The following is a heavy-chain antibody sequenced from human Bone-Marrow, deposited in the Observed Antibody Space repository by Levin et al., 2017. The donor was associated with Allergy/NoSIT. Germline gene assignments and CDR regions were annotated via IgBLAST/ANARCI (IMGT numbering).Heavy chain of an antibody. CDR1: GFTLSSYG. CDR2: IWYDGSHQ. CDR3: ATTSSGWQLAL. V-gene: IGHV3-33*01. D-gene: IGHD6-19*01. Sequence: GESLKISCAASGFTLSSYGMHWVRQAPGKGLEWVAVIWYDGSHQYYGDSVQGRFTISRDNSKNTLYLQMDSLRAEDSAVYYCATTSSGWQLALWGPGTLVTVSS. J-gene: IGHJ4*02.